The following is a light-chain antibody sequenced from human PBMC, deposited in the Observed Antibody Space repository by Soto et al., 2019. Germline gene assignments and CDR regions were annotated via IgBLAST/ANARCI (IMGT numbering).Light chain of an antibody. CDR3: QQYYSTRT. J-gene: IGKJ1*01. V-gene: IGKV4-1*01. Sequence: DIVMTQSPDSLAVSLGERATINCKSSQSVLYSSNNKNYLAWYQQKPGQPPKLLIYWASTRESGVPDRFSGSGSGTDFSLTISSLQAEAVAVYYCQQYYSTRTFGQGTKVDIK. CDR1: QSVLYSSNNKNY. CDR2: WAS.